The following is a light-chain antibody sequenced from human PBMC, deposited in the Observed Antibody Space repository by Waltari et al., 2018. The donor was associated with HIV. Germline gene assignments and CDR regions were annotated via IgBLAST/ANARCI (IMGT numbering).Light chain of an antibody. Sequence: QFALTQPASVSGSPGQSITVSCTGTHSDIGYYNYVSWYQQHPGKAPKLIIDEVSNRPSGVSNRFSGSKSGNTASLTISGLQAEDEADYFCSSLTNSATLSVLFGGGTKLTVL. V-gene: IGLV2-14*01. CDR1: HSDIGYYNY. CDR2: EVS. CDR3: SSLTNSATLSVL. J-gene: IGLJ3*02.